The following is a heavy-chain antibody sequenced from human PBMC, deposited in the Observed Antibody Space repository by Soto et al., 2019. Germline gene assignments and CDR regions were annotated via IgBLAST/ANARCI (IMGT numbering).Heavy chain of an antibody. CDR3: ATTIMITCGGVISNRALGAFDI. CDR2: FDPEDGET. D-gene: IGHD3-16*02. Sequence: GASVKVSCKVSGYTLTELSMHWVRQAPGKGLEWMGGFDPEDGETIYAQKFQGRVTMTEDTSTDTAYMELSSLRSEDTAVYYCATTIMITCGGVISNRALGAFDIWGQVTMVTVSS. CDR1: GYTLTELS. V-gene: IGHV1-24*01. J-gene: IGHJ3*02.